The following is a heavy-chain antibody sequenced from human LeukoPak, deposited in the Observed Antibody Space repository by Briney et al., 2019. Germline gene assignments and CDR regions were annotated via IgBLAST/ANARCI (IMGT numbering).Heavy chain of an antibody. D-gene: IGHD2-2*01. CDR2: ISGSGGST. CDR3: AKGLPAAILMAWFDP. V-gene: IGHV3-23*01. CDR1: GFTFSSYA. Sequence: PGGSLRLSCAASGFTFSSYAMSWVRQAPGKGLEWVSAISGSGGSTYYADPVKGRFTISRDNSKNTLYLQMNSLRAEDTAVYYCAKGLPAAILMAWFDPWGQGTLVTVSS. J-gene: IGHJ5*02.